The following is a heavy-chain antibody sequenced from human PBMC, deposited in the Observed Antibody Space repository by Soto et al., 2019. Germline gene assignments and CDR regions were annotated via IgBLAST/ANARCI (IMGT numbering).Heavy chain of an antibody. V-gene: IGHV3-30-3*01. CDR1: GFTFSSYA. CDR3: ARGADGSGSYYTHYYYGMDV. Sequence: QVQLVESGGGVVQPGRSLRLFCAASGFTFSSYAMHWVRQAPGKGLEWVAVISYDGSNKYYADSVKGRFTISRDNSKNTLYLQMNSLRAEDTAVYYCARGADGSGSYYTHYYYGMDVWGQGTTVTVSS. D-gene: IGHD3-10*01. CDR2: ISYDGSNK. J-gene: IGHJ6*02.